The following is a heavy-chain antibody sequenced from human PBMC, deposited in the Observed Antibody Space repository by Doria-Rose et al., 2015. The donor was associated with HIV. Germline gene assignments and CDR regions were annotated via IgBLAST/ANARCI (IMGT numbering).Heavy chain of an antibody. CDR3: ARGPSDFGDYVAFQH. CDR2: TNHGGST. J-gene: IGHJ1*01. D-gene: IGHD4-17*01. Sequence: SLTCAVYGGSFSGYYWTWIRQSPGKGLEWIGETNHGGSTNYNPSLKSRVTISLDMSKNQFSLKVTSVTAADTAVYYCARGPSDFGDYVAFQHWGQGTLVTVSS. V-gene: IGHV4-34*01. CDR1: GGSFSGYY.